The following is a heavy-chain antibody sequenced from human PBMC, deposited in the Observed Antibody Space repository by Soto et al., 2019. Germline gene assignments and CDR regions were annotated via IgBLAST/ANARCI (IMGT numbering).Heavy chain of an antibody. Sequence: EVQLVESGGGLVQPGGSLRLSCAASGFTVSSNYMTWVRQAPGKGLEWVSFIYSGGRTYYADSVTGRFTISRDNAMNTLYLQMNSLRAEDAAVYYWARDSSGYGIDYWGQGTQVIVSS. CDR3: ARDSSGYGIDY. CDR1: GFTVSSNY. D-gene: IGHD5-12*01. CDR2: IYSGGRT. J-gene: IGHJ4*02. V-gene: IGHV3-66*01.